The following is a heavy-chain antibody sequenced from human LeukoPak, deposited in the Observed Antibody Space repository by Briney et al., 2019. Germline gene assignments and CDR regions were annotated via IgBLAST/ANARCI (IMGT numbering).Heavy chain of an antibody. CDR3: ARDPGLVPAANDY. V-gene: IGHV1-69*05. CDR2: IIPIFGTA. CDR1: GGTFSSYA. J-gene: IGHJ4*02. D-gene: IGHD2-2*01. Sequence: GASVKVPCKASGGTFSSYAISWVRQAPGQGLEWMGRIIPIFGTANYAQKFQGRVTITTDESTSTAYMELSSLRSEDTAVYYCARDPGLVPAANDYWGQGTLVTVSS.